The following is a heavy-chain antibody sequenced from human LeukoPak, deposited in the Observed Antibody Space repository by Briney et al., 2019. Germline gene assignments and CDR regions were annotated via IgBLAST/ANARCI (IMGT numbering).Heavy chain of an antibody. CDR1: GYTLTSYG. J-gene: IGHJ6*04. CDR2: ISAYNGNT. V-gene: IGHV1-18*04. CDR3: ARRSMVRGLGYYGIDV. D-gene: IGHD3-10*01. Sequence: GASVKVSCKASGYTLTSYGISWVRQAPGQGLEWMGWISAYNGNTNYAQKLQGRVTMTTDTSTSTAYMELRSLRSDDTAVYYCARRSMVRGLGYYGIDVWGKGTTVTVSS.